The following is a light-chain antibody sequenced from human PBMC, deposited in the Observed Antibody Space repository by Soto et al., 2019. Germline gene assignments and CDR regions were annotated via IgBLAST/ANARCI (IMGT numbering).Light chain of an antibody. CDR3: QQYISFPHT. Sequence: DIQMTQSPSTLSASVGDRVTITCRASQNIISWLAWYQQKPGKAPKRLTYKASSLESGVPSRFSGSGSGTEFTLTINSLQPDDFATYYCQQYISFPHTFGQGTKLEIK. CDR2: KAS. J-gene: IGKJ2*01. V-gene: IGKV1-5*03. CDR1: QNIISW.